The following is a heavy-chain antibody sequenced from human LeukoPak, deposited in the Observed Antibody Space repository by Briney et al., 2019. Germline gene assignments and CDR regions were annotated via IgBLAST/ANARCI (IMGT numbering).Heavy chain of an antibody. Sequence: SETLSLTCTVSGGYIITSGRYWGWIRQPPGKGLEWIGSIYYTGVTSTNPFFRSRMSISVDTSKNQFPLNLTSVTAADAAVYYCARERSSSGGHNWFDPWGQGTLVTVSS. CDR1: GGYIITSGRY. V-gene: IGHV4-39*06. D-gene: IGHD4-23*01. J-gene: IGHJ5*02. CDR2: IYYTGVT. CDR3: ARERSSSGGHNWFDP.